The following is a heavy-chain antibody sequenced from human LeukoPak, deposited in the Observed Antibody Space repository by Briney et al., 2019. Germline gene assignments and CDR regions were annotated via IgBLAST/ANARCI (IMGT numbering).Heavy chain of an antibody. CDR1: GFTFSTYT. V-gene: IGHV3-23*01. J-gene: IGHJ4*02. Sequence: GGSLRLSCAASGFTFSTYTMNWVRQAPGKGLEWVSAISGSGGSTYYADSVKGRFTISRDNSKNTLYLQMNSLRAEDTAVYYCAKGPNLGATLNYWGQGTLVTVSS. CDR2: ISGSGGST. D-gene: IGHD1-26*01. CDR3: AKGPNLGATLNY.